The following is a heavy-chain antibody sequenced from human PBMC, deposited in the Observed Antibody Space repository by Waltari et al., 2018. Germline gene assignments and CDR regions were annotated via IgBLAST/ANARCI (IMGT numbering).Heavy chain of an antibody. V-gene: IGHV6-1*01. Sequence: QVQLQQSGPGLVKPSQTLSLTCAISGDSVSSNSAAWHWIRQSPSRGLEWLGRTYYRSKWYNDYAVSVKSRITINPDTSKNQFSLQLNSVTPEDTAVYYCARDQFGYYDSSGDDAFDIWGQGTMVTVSS. D-gene: IGHD3-22*01. J-gene: IGHJ3*02. CDR1: GDSVSSNSAA. CDR2: TYYRSKWYN. CDR3: ARDQFGYYDSSGDDAFDI.